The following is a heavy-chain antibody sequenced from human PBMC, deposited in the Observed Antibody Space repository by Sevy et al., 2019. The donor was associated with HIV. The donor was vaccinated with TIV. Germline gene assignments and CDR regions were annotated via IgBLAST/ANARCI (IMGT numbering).Heavy chain of an antibody. Sequence: ASVKVSCKASGYTFPSYGINWVRQAPGQGLEWMGWISACRANANYAQKFQGRISLTTDRSTTTAYMELTTLEPDDTAVYFCASGRGGSFAYWGQGTQVTVSS. CDR1: GYTFPSYG. V-gene: IGHV1-18*01. J-gene: IGHJ4*02. CDR2: ISACRANA. D-gene: IGHD5-12*01. CDR3: ASGRGGSFAY.